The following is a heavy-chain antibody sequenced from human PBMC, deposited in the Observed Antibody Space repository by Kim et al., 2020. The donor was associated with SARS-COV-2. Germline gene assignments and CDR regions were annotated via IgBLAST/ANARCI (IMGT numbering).Heavy chain of an antibody. J-gene: IGHJ4*02. CDR3: ARGISRGSSGYYYYFDY. Sequence: KSRVTISVDTSKNQFSLKLSSVTAADTAVYYCARGISRGSSGYYYYFDYWGQGTLVTVSS. D-gene: IGHD3-22*01. V-gene: IGHV4-34*01.